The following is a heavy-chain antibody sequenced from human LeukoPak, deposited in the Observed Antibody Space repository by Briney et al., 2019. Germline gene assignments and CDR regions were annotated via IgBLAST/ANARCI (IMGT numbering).Heavy chain of an antibody. J-gene: IGHJ5*02. Sequence: PGGSLRLSCAASGFTFSSYSMNWIRQAPGKGLEWVSSISSSTSYIYYADSVKGRFTISKDNAKNSLYLQMNSLRSEDTAVYYCARDLRNYDSSGEFDPWGQGTLVTVSS. CDR1: GFTFSSYS. V-gene: IGHV3-21*04. CDR2: ISSSTSYI. CDR3: ARDLRNYDSSGEFDP. D-gene: IGHD3-22*01.